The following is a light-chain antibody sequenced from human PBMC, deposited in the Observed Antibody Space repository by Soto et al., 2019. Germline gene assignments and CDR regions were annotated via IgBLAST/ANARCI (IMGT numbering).Light chain of an antibody. V-gene: IGLV2-11*01. J-gene: IGLJ1*01. CDR1: SYDVGDYKY. Sequence: QSALTKPRSVSGSPGQSVTISCTGTSYDVGDYKYVSWYRQHPGKAPKLMIYDISERPSGVPDRFSGSKSGNTASLTISGRQAEDEADYYCCSYAGSYSYVFGTGTKLTVL. CDR2: DIS. CDR3: CSYAGSYSYV.